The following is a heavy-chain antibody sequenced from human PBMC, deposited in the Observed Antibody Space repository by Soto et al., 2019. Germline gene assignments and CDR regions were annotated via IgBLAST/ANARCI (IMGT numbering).Heavy chain of an antibody. D-gene: IGHD3-10*01. V-gene: IGHV1-18*04. CDR1: GYTFTSYG. J-gene: IGHJ6*02. CDR2: ISAYNGNT. CDR3: ARDRLITMVRGVIITNVPCYGMDV. Sequence: GATVEVSCKASGYTFTSYGNSWVRQAPGQGLEWMGWISAYNGNTNYAQKLQGRVTMTTDTSTSTAYMELRSLRSDDTAVYYCARDRLITMVRGVIITNVPCYGMDVWGQGTTVTVSS.